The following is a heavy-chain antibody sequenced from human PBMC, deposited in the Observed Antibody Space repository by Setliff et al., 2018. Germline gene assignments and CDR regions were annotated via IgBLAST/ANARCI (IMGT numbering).Heavy chain of an antibody. D-gene: IGHD2-2*01. CDR3: ARTNYAADY. CDR1: GGSIDSHY. J-gene: IGHJ4*02. Sequence: SETLSLTCSVSGGSIDSHYWSWIRQPPGKGLEWIGSIYYSGNTNYNPSLKSRVTISIDTSKNQFSLKLSSVTAADTAVYYCARTNYAADYWGPGLLVTVSS. V-gene: IGHV4-59*08. CDR2: IYYSGNT.